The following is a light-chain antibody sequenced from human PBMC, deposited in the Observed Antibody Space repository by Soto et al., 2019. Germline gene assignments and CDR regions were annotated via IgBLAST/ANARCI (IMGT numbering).Light chain of an antibody. V-gene: IGLV2-8*01. CDR1: SSAVGGDNY. Sequence: QSALTQPPSASGSPGQSVAISCTGTSSAVGGDNYVSWYQQHPGKAPKLMIYEVNKRPPGVPDRFSGSKSGNTASLTVSGLQAEDEADYYCSSYAGSSNVFGTGTKVTVL. CDR2: EVN. CDR3: SSYAGSSNV. J-gene: IGLJ1*01.